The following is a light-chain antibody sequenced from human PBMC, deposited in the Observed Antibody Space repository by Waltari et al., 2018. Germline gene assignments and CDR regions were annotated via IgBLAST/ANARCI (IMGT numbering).Light chain of an antibody. CDR3: VLYMGSCVLV. CDR2: STN. CDR1: SGSVSTRHY. J-gene: IGLJ3*02. V-gene: IGLV8-61*01. Sequence: QTVVTQEPSFSVSPGGTVTLTCGLSSGSVSTRHYPSWYQQTPGQAPRTLIYSTNMCSSGVPDRFSGSILGNKAALTITGAQADDESDYYCVLYMGSCVLVFGGGTKLTVL.